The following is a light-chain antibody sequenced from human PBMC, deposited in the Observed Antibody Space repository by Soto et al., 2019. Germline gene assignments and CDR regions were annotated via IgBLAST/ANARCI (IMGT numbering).Light chain of an antibody. CDR3: LIYYGGAQV. V-gene: IGLV7-43*01. J-gene: IGLJ2*01. CDR1: TVAVTGGYY. Sequence: QTVVTQEPSVTVSPGGTVTLTCASSTVAVTGGYYPNWFQQKPGQAPRLLIYSTSNKHSWTPARFSGSRLGGKAALTLSGVQPEDEAEYYCLIYYGGAQVFGGGTKLTVL. CDR2: STS.